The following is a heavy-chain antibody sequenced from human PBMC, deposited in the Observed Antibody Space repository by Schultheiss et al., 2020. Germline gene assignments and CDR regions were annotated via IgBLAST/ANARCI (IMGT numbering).Heavy chain of an antibody. CDR2: INHSGST. Sequence: SETLSLTCTVSGGSISSSSYYWGWIRQPPGKGLEWIGEINHSGSTNYNPSLKSRVTISVDTSKNQFSLKLSSVTAEDTAVYYCARMDGATIDYWGQGTLVTVSS. D-gene: IGHD1-26*01. V-gene: IGHV4-39*07. CDR3: ARMDGATIDY. CDR1: GGSISSSSYY. J-gene: IGHJ4*02.